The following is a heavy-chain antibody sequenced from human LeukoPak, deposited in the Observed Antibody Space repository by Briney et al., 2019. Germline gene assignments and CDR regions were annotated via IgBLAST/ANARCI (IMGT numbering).Heavy chain of an antibody. Sequence: GGSLRLSCAASGFTFSSYAMSWVRQAPGKGLEWVSAIIGSGGSTYYADSVKGRFTISRDNSKNTLYLQMNSLRAEDTAVYYCAKWAGGLYDSSGYCDYWGQGTLVTVSS. CDR1: GFTFSSYA. D-gene: IGHD3-22*01. V-gene: IGHV3-23*01. CDR3: AKWAGGLYDSSGYCDY. CDR2: IIGSGGST. J-gene: IGHJ4*02.